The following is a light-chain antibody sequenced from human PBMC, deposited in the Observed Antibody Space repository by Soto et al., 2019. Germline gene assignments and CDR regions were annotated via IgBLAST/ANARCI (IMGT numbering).Light chain of an antibody. J-gene: IGKJ4*01. V-gene: IGKV3-20*01. CDR1: QSVSSSY. Sequence: EIVLTQSPGTLSLSPGEIATLSCRASQSVSSSYLAWYQQKPGQTPRLLIYGASSRATGIPDRFSGSGSGTDFTLTISRLEPEDFAVYYCQQYAGSPLTFGGGTKVEIQ. CDR2: GAS. CDR3: QQYAGSPLT.